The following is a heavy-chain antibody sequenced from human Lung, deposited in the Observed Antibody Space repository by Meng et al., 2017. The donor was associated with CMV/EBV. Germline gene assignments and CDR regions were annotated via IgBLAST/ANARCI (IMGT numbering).Heavy chain of an antibody. CDR3: ARGTAIVQYISSGLDI. D-gene: IGHD2-15*01. CDR2: IIPILGTV. V-gene: IGHV1-69*13. Sequence: SVXVSXKASGGTFTGYAVGWVRQAPGQGLEWMGGIIPILGTVNYAQNFQDRVTITADESTVTAYMELSSLRSEDTAVYYCARGTAIVQYISSGLDIWRQGXMVTVSS. J-gene: IGHJ3*02. CDR1: GGTFTGYA.